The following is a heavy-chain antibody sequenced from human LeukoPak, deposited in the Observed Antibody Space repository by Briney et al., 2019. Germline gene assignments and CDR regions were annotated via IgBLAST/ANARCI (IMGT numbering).Heavy chain of an antibody. CDR1: GGSISSGSYY. CDR3: ARTPGGYSYGYDYYYYYYMDV. CDR2: SYTSGST. D-gene: IGHD5-18*01. J-gene: IGHJ6*03. V-gene: IGHV4-61*02. Sequence: SQTLSLTCTVSGGSISSGSYYWSWIRQPAGKGLEWIGRSYTSGSTNYNPSLKSRVTISVDTSKNQFSLKLSSVTAADTAVYYCARTPGGYSYGYDYYYYYYMDVWGKGTTVTVSS.